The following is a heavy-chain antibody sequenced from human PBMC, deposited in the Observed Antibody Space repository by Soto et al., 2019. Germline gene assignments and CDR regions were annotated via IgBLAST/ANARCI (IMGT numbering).Heavy chain of an antibody. CDR3: ASSSGWWRLDV. CDR1: GDSINNGYW. D-gene: IGHD6-19*01. Sequence: QVQLQESGPGLVKPWGTLSLTCGVSGDSINNGYWWTWVRQPPGKGLEWIGEKHHSGSTNYNLSLKSRVSISLDKSKNQFSLNLSSVTAADTAVYFWASSSGWWRLDVWGQGTTVTVSS. V-gene: IGHV4-4*02. CDR2: KHHSGST. J-gene: IGHJ6*02.